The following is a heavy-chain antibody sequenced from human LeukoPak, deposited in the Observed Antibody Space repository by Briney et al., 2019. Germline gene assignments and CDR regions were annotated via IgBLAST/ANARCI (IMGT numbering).Heavy chain of an antibody. V-gene: IGHV1-46*01. D-gene: IGHD6-6*01. CDR2: INPSGGST. CDR1: GYTFASYY. CDR3: AREAAARPQGFDY. J-gene: IGHJ4*02. Sequence: ASVKVSCKASGYTFASYYMHWVRQAPGQGLEWMGIINPSGGSTSYAQKLQVRVTMTRDTSTSTVYMELSSLRSEDTAVYYCAREAAARPQGFDYWGQGTLVTVSS.